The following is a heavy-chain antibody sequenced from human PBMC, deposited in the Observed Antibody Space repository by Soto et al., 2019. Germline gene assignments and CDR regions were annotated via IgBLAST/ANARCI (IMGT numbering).Heavy chain of an antibody. CDR1: GFTFSRYS. CDR2: IYHSGST. V-gene: IGHV4-30-2*01. J-gene: IGHJ4*02. D-gene: IGHD4-4*01. Sequence: LRLSCPASGFTFSRYSMNWVRQAPGKGLAWIGYIYHSGSTYYNPSLKSRVTISVDRSKNQFSLKLSSVTAADTAVYYCARGMTTVTTLDYWGQGTLVTVSS. CDR3: ARGMTTVTTLDY.